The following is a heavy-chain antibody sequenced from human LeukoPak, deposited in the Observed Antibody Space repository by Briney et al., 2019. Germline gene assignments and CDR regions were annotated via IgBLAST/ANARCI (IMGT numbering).Heavy chain of an antibody. CDR2: IKSKSDGGTS. Sequence: KPGGSLRLSCAASGLTFSKGWMSWVRQAPGKGLEWVGRIKSKSDGGTSEYAPPVKGRFTISRDDSKNTLFLEMSSLKTDDTAVYYCIIPQSYSGLRNDYWGQGILVSVSS. V-gene: IGHV3-15*01. J-gene: IGHJ4*02. D-gene: IGHD6-19*01. CDR3: IIPQSYSGLRNDY. CDR1: GLTFSKGW.